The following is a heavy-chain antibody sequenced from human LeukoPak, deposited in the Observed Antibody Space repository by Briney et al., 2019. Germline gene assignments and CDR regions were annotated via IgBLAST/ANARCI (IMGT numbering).Heavy chain of an antibody. Sequence: GGSLRLSCAASGFTFSSYWMSWVRQAPGKGLEWVANIKKDGSEKYYVDSGKGRFTISRDNAKTSLYLQMNSLRAEDTAVYYCAKARMRYDYVWGSYPGTSLDYWGQGTLVTVSS. CDR2: IKKDGSEK. J-gene: IGHJ4*02. V-gene: IGHV3-7*03. CDR1: GFTFSSYW. CDR3: AKARMRYDYVWGSYPGTSLDY. D-gene: IGHD3-16*02.